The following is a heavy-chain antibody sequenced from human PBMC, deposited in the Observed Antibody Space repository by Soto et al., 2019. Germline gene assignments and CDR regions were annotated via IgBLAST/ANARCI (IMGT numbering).Heavy chain of an antibody. CDR3: ARVPKAIVVVPAALDY. CDR2: ISYDGSNK. CDR1: GFPFSSYA. V-gene: IGHV3-30-3*01. D-gene: IGHD2-2*01. Sequence: GGSLRLSCAASGFPFSSYAMHWVRQAPGKGLEWVAVISYDGSNKYYADSVKGRFTISRDNSKNTLYLQMNSLRAEDTAVYYCARVPKAIVVVPAALDYWGLGTLVTVSS. J-gene: IGHJ4*02.